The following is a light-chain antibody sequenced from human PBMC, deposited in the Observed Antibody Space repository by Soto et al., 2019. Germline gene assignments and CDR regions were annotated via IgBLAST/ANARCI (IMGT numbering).Light chain of an antibody. CDR2: WAS. V-gene: IGKV4-1*01. J-gene: IGKJ4*01. CDR1: QSVLYSPNNKNY. Sequence: IVMTQSPDSLAVSLGERATINCKSSQSVLYSPNNKNYLAWYQQKPGQPPKLLIYWASTRESGVPDRFSGSGSETDFTLTISSLQAEDVAVYYCQQYYSTPLTFGGGTKVEIK. CDR3: QQYYSTPLT.